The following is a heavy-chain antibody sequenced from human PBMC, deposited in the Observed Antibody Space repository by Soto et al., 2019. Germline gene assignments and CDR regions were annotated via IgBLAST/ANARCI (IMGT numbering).Heavy chain of an antibody. CDR3: AGPVATITSYYGMDV. Sequence: PGGSLRLSCVASGFTSSSHCMHWVRQAPGKALEWVSRSNSDGTFTSYADSVKGRFTISRDNAKNTVYLEMKSLRVEDTAVYYCAGPVATITSYYGMDVWGQGISVTASS. CDR1: GFTSSSHC. J-gene: IGHJ6*02. V-gene: IGHV3-74*01. CDR2: SNSDGTFT. D-gene: IGHD4-4*01.